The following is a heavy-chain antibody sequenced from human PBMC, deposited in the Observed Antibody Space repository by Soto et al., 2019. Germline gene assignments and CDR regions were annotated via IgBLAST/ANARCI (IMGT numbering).Heavy chain of an antibody. D-gene: IGHD2-15*01. Sequence: PGGSLRLSCAASGFTFSSYWMSWVRQAPGKGLEWVANIKQDGSEKYYVDSVKGRFTISRDNAKNSLYLQMNSLRAEDTAVYYCAREGYCSGGSCYYYYVMDVWGQGTTVTVSS. CDR3: AREGYCSGGSCYYYYVMDV. CDR1: GFTFSSYW. V-gene: IGHV3-7*05. J-gene: IGHJ6*02. CDR2: IKQDGSEK.